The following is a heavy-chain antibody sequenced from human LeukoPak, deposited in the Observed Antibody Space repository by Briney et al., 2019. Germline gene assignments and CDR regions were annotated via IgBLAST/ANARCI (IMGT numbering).Heavy chain of an antibody. D-gene: IGHD3-22*01. CDR3: ARDTYYYDSSGYLGY. J-gene: IGHJ4*02. CDR1: GYTFTSYA. Sequence: SVKVSCKASGYTFTSYAISWVRQAPGQGLEWMGGIIPIFGTANYAQKFQGRVTITADKSTSTAYMELSSLRSEDTAVYYCARDTYYYDSSGYLGYWGQGTLVTVSS. V-gene: IGHV1-69*06. CDR2: IIPIFGTA.